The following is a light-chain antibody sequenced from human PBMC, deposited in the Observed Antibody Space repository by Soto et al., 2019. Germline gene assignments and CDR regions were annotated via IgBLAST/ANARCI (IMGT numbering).Light chain of an antibody. Sequence: DSEVTQSPSTLSASIGDRVPITCRASQSVSSYLNWYQQKSGKAPELLIYAASTLQSGVPSRFSGSGSGTDFTLTISCLQSEDFATYYCQHYNSYSEAFGQGTNVDVK. CDR1: QSVSSY. J-gene: IGKJ1*01. CDR3: QHYNSYSEA. V-gene: IGKV1-5*01. CDR2: AAS.